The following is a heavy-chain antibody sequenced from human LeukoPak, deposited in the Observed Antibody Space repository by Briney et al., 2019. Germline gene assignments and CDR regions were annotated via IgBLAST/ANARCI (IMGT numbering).Heavy chain of an antibody. Sequence: GGSLRLSCAASGFTFRSYVMHWVRQAPGKGLEWVAAIAYEDGRNEYYADSVKGRFTISRDNSKNTVYLQMNSLRAEDAAVYYCAKERPEEYYGSGSYFDYWGQGTLVTVSS. CDR2: IAYEDGRNE. CDR1: GFTFRSYV. CDR3: AKERPEEYYGSGSYFDY. D-gene: IGHD3-10*01. V-gene: IGHV3-30*18. J-gene: IGHJ4*02.